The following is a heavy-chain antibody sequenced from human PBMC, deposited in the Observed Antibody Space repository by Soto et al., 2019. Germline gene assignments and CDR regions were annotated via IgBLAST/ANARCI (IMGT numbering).Heavy chain of an antibody. CDR3: ARGFRSYSDF. V-gene: IGHV1-8*01. CDR1: GYTFIDFD. CDR2: MNPNTGNT. D-gene: IGHD2-21*01. J-gene: IGHJ4*02. Sequence: SVEVSCKXYGYTFIDFDINWVRQAAGQGLEWMGWMNPNTGNTAYAQKFQGRLTLTRDTSISAAYMDLSSLTSEDTAVYYCARGFRSYSDFWAQGTLVTVSS.